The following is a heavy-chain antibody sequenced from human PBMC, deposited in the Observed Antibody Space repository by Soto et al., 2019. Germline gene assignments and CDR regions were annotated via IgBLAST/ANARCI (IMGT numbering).Heavy chain of an antibody. V-gene: IGHV4-59*01. CDR2: IYYSGST. J-gene: IGHJ5*02. CDR1: GGSISSYY. Sequence: SETLSLTCTVSGGSISSYYWSWIRQPPGKGLEWIGYIYYSGSTNYNPSFKSRVTISVDTSKNQFSLKLSSVTAADTAVYYCAGVAATTGLNRIAAAGTIWFDPWGQGTLLTVSS. D-gene: IGHD6-13*01. CDR3: AGVAATTGLNRIAAAGTIWFDP.